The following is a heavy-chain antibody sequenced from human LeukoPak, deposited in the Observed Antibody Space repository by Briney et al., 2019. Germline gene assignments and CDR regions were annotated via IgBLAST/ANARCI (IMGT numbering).Heavy chain of an antibody. J-gene: IGHJ4*02. CDR3: ARPRAISYGQMYYFDY. CDR1: GYTFTDYY. Sequence: ASVKVSCKASGYTFTDYYIHWVRQAPGQGLEWMGWINPNTGGTNYAQKFQGRVTMTRDTSISTAYMDLSRLRSDDTAVYYCARPRAISYGQMYYFDYWGQGALVTVSS. D-gene: IGHD5-18*01. CDR2: INPNTGGT. V-gene: IGHV1-2*02.